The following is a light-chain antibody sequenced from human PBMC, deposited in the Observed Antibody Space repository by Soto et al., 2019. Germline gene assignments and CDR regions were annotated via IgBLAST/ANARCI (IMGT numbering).Light chain of an antibody. CDR2: GVN. Sequence: QSVLTQPASVSGSPGQSITVSCTGSCSDFGDDKYVSWYQQQPGKGPNLLIYGVNSRPSGISNRFSGSKSGNTASLTISGLQVEDEAEYFCGSFTTSRIWVFGGGTQLTVL. CDR1: CSDFGDDKY. CDR3: GSFTTSRIWV. J-gene: IGLJ3*02. V-gene: IGLV2-14*01.